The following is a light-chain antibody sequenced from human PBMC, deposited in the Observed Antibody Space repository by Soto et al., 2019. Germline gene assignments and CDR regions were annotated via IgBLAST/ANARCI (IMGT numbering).Light chain of an antibody. Sequence: EIVLTQSPGTLSLSPGERATLSCRASQSVSNNYLAWYQQKPGQAPRLLIYDASNRATGIPDRFSGSGSGTDFTLTISRLEPEDFAVYYCQQYGSSGTFGQGT. J-gene: IGKJ1*01. CDR2: DAS. V-gene: IGKV3-20*01. CDR3: QQYGSSGT. CDR1: QSVSNNY.